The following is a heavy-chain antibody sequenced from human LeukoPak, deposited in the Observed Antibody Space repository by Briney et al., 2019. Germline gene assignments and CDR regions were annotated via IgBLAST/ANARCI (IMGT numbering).Heavy chain of an antibody. V-gene: IGHV4-39*01. CDR1: GGSISSSSYY. Sequence: SETLSLTCTVSGGSISSSSYYWGWSRQPPGKWLEWIGSIYYSGSTYYNPSLKSRVTMSVDTSKNQFSLKLSSVTAADTAVYYCARHSIVVVTAIHNWFDPWGQGTLVTVSS. D-gene: IGHD2-21*02. CDR2: IYYSGST. CDR3: ARHSIVVVTAIHNWFDP. J-gene: IGHJ5*02.